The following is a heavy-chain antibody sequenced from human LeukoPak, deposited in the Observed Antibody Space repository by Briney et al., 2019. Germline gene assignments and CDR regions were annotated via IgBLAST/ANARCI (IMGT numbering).Heavy chain of an antibody. D-gene: IGHD3-16*01. CDR3: ASLGGFDY. Sequence: GESLRLSCAASGFTLINFAMTWVRWAPGKGLEWVSTISGGAGPTYYADSVKGRFTISRDNSKNTLYLQMNSLRAEDTAVYYCASLGGFDYWGQGTLVTVSS. CDR1: GFTLINFA. V-gene: IGHV3-23*01. CDR2: ISGGAGPT. J-gene: IGHJ4*02.